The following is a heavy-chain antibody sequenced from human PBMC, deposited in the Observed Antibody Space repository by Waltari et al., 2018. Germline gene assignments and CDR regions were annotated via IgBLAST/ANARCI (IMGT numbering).Heavy chain of an antibody. CDR3: ARVENSSGYYPFDY. CDR1: GFTFSSYA. CDR2: ISYDGSNK. D-gene: IGHD3-22*01. J-gene: IGHJ4*02. V-gene: IGHV3-30*04. Sequence: QVQLAESGGGVVQPGRSLRLSCAASGFTFSSYARHWVGQAPGKGLEWVAVISYDGSNKYYADSVKGRFTISRDNSKNTLYLQMNSLRAEDTAVYYCARVENSSGYYPFDYWGQGTLVTVSS.